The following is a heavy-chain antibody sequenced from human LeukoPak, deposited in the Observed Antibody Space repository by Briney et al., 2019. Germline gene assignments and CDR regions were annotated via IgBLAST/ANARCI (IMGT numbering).Heavy chain of an antibody. Sequence: SETLSLTCTVSGGSISSYYWSWIRQPPGKGLEWIGYIYYSGSTNYNPSLKSRVTISVDTSKNQFSLKLSSVTAADTAVYYCARSSGQPFVSDYWGQGTLVTVSS. CDR3: ARSSGQPFVSDY. V-gene: IGHV4-59*01. J-gene: IGHJ4*02. CDR1: GGSISSYY. CDR2: IYYSGST. D-gene: IGHD3-10*01.